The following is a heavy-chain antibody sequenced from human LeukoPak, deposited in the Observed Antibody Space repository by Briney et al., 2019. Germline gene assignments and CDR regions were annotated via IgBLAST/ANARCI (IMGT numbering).Heavy chain of an antibody. CDR3: AREPSGLLFDY. CDR1: GYTFTSYG. J-gene: IGHJ4*02. D-gene: IGHD6-25*01. Sequence: GASVKVSCKASGYTFTSYGISWVRQAPGQGLEWMGWISPYNDNTNYAKKFQGRVTLTTDTSTSTAYMELRGLTSDDTAVYYCAREPSGLLFDYWGLGTLVTVSS. CDR2: ISPYNDNT. V-gene: IGHV1-18*01.